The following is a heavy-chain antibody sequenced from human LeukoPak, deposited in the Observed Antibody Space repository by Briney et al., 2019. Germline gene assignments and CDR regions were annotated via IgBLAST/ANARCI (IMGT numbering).Heavy chain of an antibody. CDR2: IYYSGST. CDR1: GGPLTSYY. J-gene: IGHJ4*02. V-gene: IGHV4-59*01. Sequence: SETLSLTCAVSGGPLTSYYWSWIRQPPGKGLEWIGYIYYSGSTNYNPSPKSRVTISVDTSKNQFSLKLSSVTAADTAVYYCARVAYGERWDFDYWGQGTLVTVSS. CDR3: ARVAYGERWDFDY. D-gene: IGHD4-17*01.